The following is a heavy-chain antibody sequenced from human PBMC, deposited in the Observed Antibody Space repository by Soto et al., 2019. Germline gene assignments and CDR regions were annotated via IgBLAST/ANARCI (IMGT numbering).Heavy chain of an antibody. CDR2: IRSKAYGGTT. J-gene: IGHJ4*02. Sequence: PGGSLRLSCTASGFTFGDYAMSWFRQAPGKGLEWVGFIRSKAYGGTTEYAASVKGRFTISRDDSKSIAYLQMNSLKTEDTAVYYCSPSIAAGPIPPKWGQGTLVTVSS. CDR1: GFTFGDYA. CDR3: SPSIAAGPIPPK. D-gene: IGHD6-13*01. V-gene: IGHV3-49*03.